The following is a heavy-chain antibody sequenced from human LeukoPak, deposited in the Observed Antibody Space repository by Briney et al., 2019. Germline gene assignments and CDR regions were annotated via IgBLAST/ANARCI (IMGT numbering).Heavy chain of an antibody. D-gene: IGHD6-19*01. CDR1: GGSISSYY. Sequence: SETLSLTCTVSGGSISSYYWSWIRQPPGKGLEWIGYIYYSGSTNYNPSLKSRVTISVDTSKNQFSLKLSSVTAADTAVYYCARALRAVAGNFDYWGQGTLVTVSS. CDR2: IYYSGST. J-gene: IGHJ4*02. V-gene: IGHV4-59*08. CDR3: ARALRAVAGNFDY.